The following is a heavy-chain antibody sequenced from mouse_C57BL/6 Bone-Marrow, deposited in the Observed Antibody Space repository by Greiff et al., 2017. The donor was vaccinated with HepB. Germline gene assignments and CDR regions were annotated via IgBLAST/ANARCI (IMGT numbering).Heavy chain of an antibody. CDR2: IYPRSGNT. D-gene: IGHD2-3*01. CDR1: GYTFTSYG. CDR3: ARYGYYWFAY. J-gene: IGHJ3*01. Sequence: QVQLKQSGAELARPGASVKLSCKASGYTFTSYGISWVKQSTGQGLEWIGEIYPRSGNTYYNEKFKGKATLTADKSSSTAYMELRSLTSEDSAVYFCARYGYYWFAYWGQGTLVTVSA. V-gene: IGHV1-81*01.